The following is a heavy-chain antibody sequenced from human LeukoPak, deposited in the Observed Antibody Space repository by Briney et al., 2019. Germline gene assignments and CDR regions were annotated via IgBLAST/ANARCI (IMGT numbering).Heavy chain of an antibody. J-gene: IGHJ4*02. CDR1: GFTFTNYA. V-gene: IGHV3-23*01. CDR3: TTGHSSSWYLRGYFDY. CDR2: IIGSGGST. Sequence: GGSLRLSCAASGFTFTNYAMSWVRQAPGKGLEWGSVIIGSGGSTYYADSVRGRFTISRDNSKNTLYLQMNGLRAEDTAVYYCTTGHSSSWYLRGYFDYWGQGTLVTVSS. D-gene: IGHD6-13*01.